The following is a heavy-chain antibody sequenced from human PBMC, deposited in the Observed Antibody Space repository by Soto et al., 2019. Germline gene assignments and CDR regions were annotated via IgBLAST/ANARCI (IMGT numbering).Heavy chain of an antibody. CDR1: GGSISGYY. CDR3: ARHGRTRTLYYYYDMDV. CDR2: IYYSGST. Sequence: QVQLQESGPGLMKPSETLSLTCTVSGGSISGYYCSWIRQPPGKGLEWIGHIYYSGSTNYNPSLKSRVTISVDTSRNQFSLNLTSVTAADTAVYYCARHGRTRTLYYYYDMDVWGQGTTVTVSS. D-gene: IGHD1-1*01. V-gene: IGHV4-59*08. J-gene: IGHJ6*02.